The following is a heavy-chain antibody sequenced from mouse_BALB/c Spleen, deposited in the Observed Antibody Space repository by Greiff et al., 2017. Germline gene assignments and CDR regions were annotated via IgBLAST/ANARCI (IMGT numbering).Heavy chain of an antibody. Sequence: EVQLVESGGGLVKPGGSLKLSCAASGFTFSSYAMSWVRQTPEKRLEWVASISSGGSTYYPDSVKGRFTISRDNARNILYLQMSSLRSEDTAMYYCARGGDGNPWFAYWGQGTLVTVSA. CDR1: GFTFSSYA. CDR3: ARGGDGNPWFAY. CDR2: ISSGGST. D-gene: IGHD2-1*01. V-gene: IGHV5-6-5*01. J-gene: IGHJ3*01.